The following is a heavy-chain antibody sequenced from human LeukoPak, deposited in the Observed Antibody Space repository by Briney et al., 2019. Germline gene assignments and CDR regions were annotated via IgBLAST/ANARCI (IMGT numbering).Heavy chain of an antibody. J-gene: IGHJ4*02. CDR1: GFTFSSYA. CDR2: ISYDGSNK. CDR3: ARDYSSGWPNFDY. D-gene: IGHD6-19*01. V-gene: IGHV3-30-3*01. Sequence: PGRSLRLSCAASGFTFSSYAMHWVRQAPGKGLEWVAVISYDGSNKYYADSVKGRFTISRDNSKNTLYLQMNSLRAEDTAVYYCARDYSSGWPNFDYWGQGTLVTVSS.